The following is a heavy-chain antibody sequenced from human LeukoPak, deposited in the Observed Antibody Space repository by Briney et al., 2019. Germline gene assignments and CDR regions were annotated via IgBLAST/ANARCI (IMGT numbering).Heavy chain of an antibody. CDR1: GFTFSSYA. CDR2: ISSNGGST. CDR3: ARDRSVDTAMAVDDYYYYYYMDV. J-gene: IGHJ6*03. V-gene: IGHV3-64*01. Sequence: GGSLRLSCAASGFTFSSYAMHWVRQAPGKGLEYVSAISSNGGSTYYANSVKGRFTISRDSSKNTLYLQMGSLRAEDMAVHYCARDRSVDTAMAVDDYYYYYYMDVWGKGTTVTVSS. D-gene: IGHD5-18*01.